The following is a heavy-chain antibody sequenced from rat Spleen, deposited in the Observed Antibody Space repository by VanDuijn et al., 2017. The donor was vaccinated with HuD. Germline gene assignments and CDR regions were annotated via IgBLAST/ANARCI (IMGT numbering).Heavy chain of an antibody. D-gene: IGHD1-6*01. CDR1: GFTFNNYW. CDR2: ITNTGGST. CDR3: TRDQIDVYYGGAFAY. J-gene: IGHJ3*01. Sequence: EVQLVESGGGLVQPGRSLKLSCVASGFTFNNYWMTWIRQAPGKGLEWVASITNTGGSTYYPDSVKGRFTISRDNAKSTLYLQMNSLRSEDTATYYCTRDQIDVYYGGAFAYWGQGTLVTVSS. V-gene: IGHV5-31*01.